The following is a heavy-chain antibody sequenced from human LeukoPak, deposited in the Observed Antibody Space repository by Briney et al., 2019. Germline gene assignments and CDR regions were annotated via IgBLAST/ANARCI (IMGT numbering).Heavy chain of an antibody. CDR3: ARVSTGSDNLDY. CDR1: GFTFSSYA. CDR2: ISSSSSAI. V-gene: IGHV3-48*03. Sequence: PGGSPRLSCAASGFTFSSYAMNWVRQAPGKGLEWVSYISSSSSAIFYADSVKGRFTISRDNAKNSLFLQMNSLRAEDTAVYYCARVSTGSDNLDYWGQGTLVAV. J-gene: IGHJ4*02.